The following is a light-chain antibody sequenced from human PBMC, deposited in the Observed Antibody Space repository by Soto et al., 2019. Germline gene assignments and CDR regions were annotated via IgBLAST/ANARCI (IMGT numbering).Light chain of an antibody. V-gene: IGKV1-13*02. CDR2: EAS. CDR1: QGISSA. J-gene: IGKJ5*01. CDR3: QQFKSFPLT. Sequence: AIQLTQSPSSLSASVGDRVTITCRASQGISSALAWYQQRPGKAPKLLIYEASTLESGVPSRFSGRGSETEFTLTVSSLQPEDFATYYCQQFKSFPLTFGQGTRLEIK.